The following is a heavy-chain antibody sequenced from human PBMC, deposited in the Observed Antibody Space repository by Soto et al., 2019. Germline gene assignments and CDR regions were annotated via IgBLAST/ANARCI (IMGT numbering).Heavy chain of an antibody. CDR2: ISGSGGST. CDR3: AKGEKMVYASTADY. Sequence: PGGSLRLSCAASGFTFSSYAMSWVRQAPGKGLEWVSAISGSGGSTYYADSVKGRFTISRDNSKNTLYLQMNSLRAEDTAVYYCAKGEKMVYASTADYWGQGTLVNVSS. V-gene: IGHV3-23*01. J-gene: IGHJ4*02. CDR1: GFTFSSYA. D-gene: IGHD2-8*01.